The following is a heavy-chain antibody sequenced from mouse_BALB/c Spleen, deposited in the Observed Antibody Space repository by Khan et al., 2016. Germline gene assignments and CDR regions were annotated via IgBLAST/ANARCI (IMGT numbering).Heavy chain of an antibody. D-gene: IGHD2-3*01. CDR2: NYPGDGMI. V-gene: IGHV1S56*01. J-gene: IGHJ3*01. CDR1: GYAFTSYY. Sequence: QVQLQQSGPELVKPGASVKMSCKASGYAFTSYYIHWVKQRPGQGLEWIGWNYPGDGMINYNEKFRGRTTLTADKSSSTAYMLLSSLTSEDSASYFCARVYDGYSAWFGYWGQGTLVTVSA. CDR3: ARVYDGYSAWFGY.